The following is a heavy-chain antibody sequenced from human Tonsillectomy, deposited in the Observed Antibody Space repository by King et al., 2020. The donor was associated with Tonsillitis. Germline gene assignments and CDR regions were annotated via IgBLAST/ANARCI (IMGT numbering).Heavy chain of an antibody. CDR2: ISTNNGNM. CDR1: GYTYTNYG. Sequence: GQLVQSGAEVKKPGASVKVSCKASGYTYTNYGISWVRQAPGQGLEWMGCISTNNGNMNYAQKFQGRATRTTDTSTSTAYMELRSLTSDDTAMYYCARGQPYCGGDCHSDYWGQGTLVTVSS. D-gene: IGHD2-21*02. V-gene: IGHV1-18*01. J-gene: IGHJ4*02. CDR3: ARGQPYCGGDCHSDY.